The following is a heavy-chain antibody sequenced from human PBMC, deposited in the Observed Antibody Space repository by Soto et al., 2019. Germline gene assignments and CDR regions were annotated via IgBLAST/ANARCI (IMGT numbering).Heavy chain of an antibody. V-gene: IGHV1-8*01. CDR2: MNPNSGNT. Sequence: ASVKVSCKASGYTFTSDDINWVRQATGQGLEWMGWMNPNSGNTGYAQKFQGRVTMTRNTSISTAYMELSSLRSEDTAVYYCARGDHYYYGMDVWGQGTTDTVSS. CDR3: ARGDHYYYGMDV. J-gene: IGHJ6*02. CDR1: GYTFTSDD.